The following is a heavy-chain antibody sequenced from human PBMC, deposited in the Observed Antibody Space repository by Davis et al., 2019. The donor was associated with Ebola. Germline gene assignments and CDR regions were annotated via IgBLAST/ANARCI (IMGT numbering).Heavy chain of an antibody. V-gene: IGHV3-73*01. J-gene: IGHJ4*02. CDR1: GFTFSGSA. CDR3: TAGVRYSSGWGEDY. D-gene: IGHD6-19*01. CDR2: IRSKANSYAT. Sequence: GGSLRLSCAASGFTFSGSAMHWVRQASGKGLEWVGRIRSKANSYATAYAASVKGRFTISRDDSKNTAYLQMNSLKTEDTAVYYCTAGVRYSSGWGEDYWGQGTLVTVSS.